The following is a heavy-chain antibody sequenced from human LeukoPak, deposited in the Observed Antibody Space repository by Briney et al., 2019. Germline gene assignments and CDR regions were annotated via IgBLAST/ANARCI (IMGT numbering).Heavy chain of an antibody. J-gene: IGHJ4*02. CDR3: ATYSSGWFDY. CDR1: GGSISSYY. CDR2: IYYSGST. Sequence: SETLSLTCTVSGGSISSYYWSWIRQPPGKGLEWIGYIYYSGSTNYNPSLKSRVTISVDTSKNQFSLKLSSVTAADTAVYYCATYSSGWFDYWGRGTLVTVSS. V-gene: IGHV4-59*01. D-gene: IGHD6-19*01.